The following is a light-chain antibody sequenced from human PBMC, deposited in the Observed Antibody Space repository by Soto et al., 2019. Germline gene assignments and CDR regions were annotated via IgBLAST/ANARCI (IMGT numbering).Light chain of an antibody. CDR3: QQFNYWPPLT. CDR1: QSVSSN. V-gene: IGKV3-15*01. CDR2: NAS. Sequence: IVMTQSPATLSVTPGERATLSCRASQSVSSNLTWYQQKPGQAPRPLMFNASTRATGIPARFSGSGSGTEFTLTITSLQSEDFAVYYCQQFNYWPPLTFGGGTKVEIK. J-gene: IGKJ4*01.